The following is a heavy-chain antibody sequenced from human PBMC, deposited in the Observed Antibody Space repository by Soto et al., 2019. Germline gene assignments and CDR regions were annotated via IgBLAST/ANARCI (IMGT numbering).Heavy chain of an antibody. V-gene: IGHV1-2*02. Sequence: GASVKVSCKTSGDSFNDYYIHWVRQAPGQGLEWMGWINPNGGATKYAQKFQGRVTVTRDTSIRTVYMELSSLRSDDTAVYYRARESGGATATLDYYYFYMDVWGKGTTVTVSS. CDR1: GDSFNDYY. J-gene: IGHJ6*03. CDR2: INPNGGAT. CDR3: ARESGGATATLDYYYFYMDV. D-gene: IGHD5-12*01.